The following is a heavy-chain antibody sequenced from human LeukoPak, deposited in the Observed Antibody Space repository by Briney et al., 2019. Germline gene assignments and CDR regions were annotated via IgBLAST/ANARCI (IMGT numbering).Heavy chain of an antibody. D-gene: IGHD2-2*01. CDR3: AAAGVVIDYNSGMDV. Sequence: ASVKVSCKASGFTFTSSSMQWVRQARGQRLEWIGWIVVGSGNTNYAQKFQERVTITRDMSTSTAYMELSSLRSEDTAAYYCAAAGVVIDYNSGMDVWGQGTTVTVSS. V-gene: IGHV1-58*02. CDR2: IVVGSGNT. CDR1: GFTFTSSS. J-gene: IGHJ6*02.